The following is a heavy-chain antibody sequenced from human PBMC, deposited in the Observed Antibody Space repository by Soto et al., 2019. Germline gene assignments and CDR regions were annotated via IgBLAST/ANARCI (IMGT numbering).Heavy chain of an antibody. V-gene: IGHV3-23*01. CDR3: AKEGRPHRLRGGDCYINY. D-gene: IGHD2-21*02. CDR1: GFTFNIYA. CDR2: ISGSGGIT. Sequence: PGGSLRLSCAASGFTFNIYAMSWVRQAPGKGLEWVSAISGSGGITYYADSVKGRFTISRDNSKNTLYLQMNSLRAEDTAVYYCAKEGRPHRLRGGDCYINYWGQGTLVTVSS. J-gene: IGHJ4*02.